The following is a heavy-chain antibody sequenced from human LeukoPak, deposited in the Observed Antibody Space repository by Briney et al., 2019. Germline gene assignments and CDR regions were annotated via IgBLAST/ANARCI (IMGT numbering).Heavy chain of an antibody. J-gene: IGHJ4*02. CDR3: ARGFHRYSYDSGAYSIY. V-gene: IGHV3-11*04. Sequence: GGSLRLSCAASGFTFSDYYMSWLRQAPGKGLEWVSYISSGSTIYYADSVKGRFTISRDNAKNSLYLQMNSLRAEDTAVYYCARGFHRYSYDSGAYSIYWGQGTLVTVSS. CDR1: GFTFSDYY. CDR2: ISSGSTI. D-gene: IGHD3-22*01.